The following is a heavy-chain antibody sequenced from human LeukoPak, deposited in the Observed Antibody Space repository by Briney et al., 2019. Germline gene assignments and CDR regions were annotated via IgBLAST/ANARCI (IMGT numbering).Heavy chain of an antibody. CDR2: IHYSGST. J-gene: IGHJ2*01. D-gene: IGHD4-23*01. Sequence: PSETLSLTCTVSGGSISSYYWSWIRQPPGKGLEWIGYIHYSGSTNYNPSLKSRVTISVDTSKNQFSLKLRSVTAADTAVYYCASDYGGNFGYFDLWGRGTLVTVSS. V-gene: IGHV4-59*01. CDR1: GGSISSYY. CDR3: ASDYGGNFGYFDL.